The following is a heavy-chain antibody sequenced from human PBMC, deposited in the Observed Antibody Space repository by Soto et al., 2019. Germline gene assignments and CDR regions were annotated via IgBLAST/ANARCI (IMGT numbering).Heavy chain of an antibody. V-gene: IGHV1-8*01. CDR1: GYTFTSYD. D-gene: IGHD6-6*01. CDR2: MNPNSGNT. CDR3: ASRQISSSSAFAGFDP. Sequence: GASVKVSCKASGYTFTSYDINWVRQATGQGLEWMGWMNPNSGNTGYAQKFQGRVTMTRNTSISTAYMELSSLRSEDTAVYYCASRQISSSSAFAGFDPWGQGTLVTVSS. J-gene: IGHJ5*02.